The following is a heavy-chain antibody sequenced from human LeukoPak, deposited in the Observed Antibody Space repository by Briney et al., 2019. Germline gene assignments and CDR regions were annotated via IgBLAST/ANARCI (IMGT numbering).Heavy chain of an antibody. CDR1: GGSITTGAYY. V-gene: IGHV4-30-4*08. CDR2: IYYSGST. J-gene: IGHJ6*02. CDR3: ARQSSLGSGYYCYYGMDV. D-gene: IGHD2-15*01. Sequence: PSQTLSLTCTVSGGSITTGAYYWSWLRQHPGKGLEWIAYIYYSGSTYYNPSLKRRVTISVDTSKNQFSLKLSSVTAADTAVYYCARQSSLGSGYYCYYGMDVWGQGTTVTVSS.